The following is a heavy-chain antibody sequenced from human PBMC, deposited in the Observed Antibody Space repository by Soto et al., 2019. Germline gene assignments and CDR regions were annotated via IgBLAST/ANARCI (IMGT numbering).Heavy chain of an antibody. CDR1: GDSISRGGYY. V-gene: IGHV4-31*03. D-gene: IGHD2-21*01. CDR2: IYHSGST. Sequence: QVQLQESGPGLVKPSQTLSLTCTVSGDSISRGGYYWNWLRQHPRKGLELIGYIYHSGSTIYNPSLKSRVTISVDTSKNRLSLELSNVTAADTAVYYCARDGAGAYGLGWFDPWGQGILVTVSS. CDR3: ARDGAGAYGLGWFDP. J-gene: IGHJ5*02.